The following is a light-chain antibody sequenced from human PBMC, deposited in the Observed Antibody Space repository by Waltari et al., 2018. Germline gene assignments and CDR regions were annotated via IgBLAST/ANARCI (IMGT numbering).Light chain of an antibody. CDR1: SSNIRAGVD. J-gene: IGLJ2*01. Sequence: QSVLTQPRSVSGAPGQRVTISCTGSSSNIRAGVDVHGDQQRPGTAPKLLSCGTNNRPSGVPDRFPGSKSCTSASRAITWLQAEDEADYYCQSYDSSLFVVFGGGTKLTVL. CDR3: QSYDSSLFVV. CDR2: GTN. V-gene: IGLV1-40*01.